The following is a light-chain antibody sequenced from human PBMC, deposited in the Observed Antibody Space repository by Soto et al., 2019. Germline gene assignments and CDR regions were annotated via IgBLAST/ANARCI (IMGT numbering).Light chain of an antibody. CDR3: QSYDSSLSGYV. Sequence: QSVLTQPPSVSGAPGQRVTISCTGSSSNIGAGYDVHWYQQLPGTAPKLLIYGNSNRPSGVPDRFSGSKSGTSASLAITGXXVXXEAXXYXQSYDSSLSGYVFGTGTKVTVL. J-gene: IGLJ1*01. V-gene: IGLV1-40*01. CDR2: GNS. CDR1: SSNIGAGYD.